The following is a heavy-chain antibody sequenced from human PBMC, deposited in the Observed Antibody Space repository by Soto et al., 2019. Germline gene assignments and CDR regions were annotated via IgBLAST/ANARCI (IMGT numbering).Heavy chain of an antibody. D-gene: IGHD3-10*01. V-gene: IGHV4-4*02. CDR1: GGSISSSNW. Sequence: NPSETLSLTCAVSGGSISSSNWWSWVRQPPGKGLEWIGEIYHSGSTNYNPSLKSRVTISVDKSKNQFSLKLSSVTAADTAVYYCARFNIMVRGVIQDYYGMDVWGQGTTVTVSS. CDR3: ARFNIMVRGVIQDYYGMDV. J-gene: IGHJ6*02. CDR2: IYHSGST.